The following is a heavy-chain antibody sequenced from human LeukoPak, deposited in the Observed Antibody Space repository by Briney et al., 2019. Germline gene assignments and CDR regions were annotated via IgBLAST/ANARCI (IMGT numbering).Heavy chain of an antibody. Sequence: NPSETLSLTCTASGGSISNYYWSWVRQPPGKGLQWLADIYYTGKNNYNPSLKSRVSISLDTSKDHLSHNLTSGVPADQTSYSCVRRDTGGNDFDYWGQGILVTVSS. CDR1: GGSISNYY. J-gene: IGHJ4*02. CDR2: IYYTGKN. V-gene: IGHV4-59*08. CDR3: VRRDTGGNDFDY. D-gene: IGHD1-1*01.